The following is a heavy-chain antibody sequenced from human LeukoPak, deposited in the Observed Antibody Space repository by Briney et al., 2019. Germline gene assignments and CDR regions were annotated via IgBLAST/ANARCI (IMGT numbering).Heavy chain of an antibody. J-gene: IGHJ4*02. V-gene: IGHV1-69*05. Sequence: SVKVSCMASGGTFSSYAISWVRQAPGQGLEWMGRIIPIFGTANYAQKFQGRVTITTDESTSTAYMELSSLRSEDTAVYYCARDSFRGYDSSGYYWEYFDYWGQGTLVTVSS. CDR2: IIPIFGTA. CDR3: ARDSFRGYDSSGYYWEYFDY. CDR1: GGTFSSYA. D-gene: IGHD3-22*01.